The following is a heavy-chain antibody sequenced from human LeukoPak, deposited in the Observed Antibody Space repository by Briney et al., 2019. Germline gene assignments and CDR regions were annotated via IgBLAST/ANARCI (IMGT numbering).Heavy chain of an antibody. CDR3: ARHLRYYYGSEPDY. J-gene: IGHJ4*02. CDR2: INHSGST. V-gene: IGHV4-34*01. CDR1: GGSFSGYY. Sequence: SETLSLTCAVYGGSFSGYYWSWIRQPPGKGLEWIGEINHSGSTNYNPCLKSRVTISVDTSKNQFSLKLSSVTAADTAMYYCARHLRYYYGSEPDYWGQGTLVTVSS. D-gene: IGHD3-10*01.